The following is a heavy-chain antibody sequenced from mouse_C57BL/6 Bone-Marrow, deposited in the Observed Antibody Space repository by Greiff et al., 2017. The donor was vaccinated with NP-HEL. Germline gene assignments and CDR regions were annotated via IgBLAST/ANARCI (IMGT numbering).Heavy chain of an antibody. D-gene: IGHD1-1*02. CDR1: GYTFTSYT. J-gene: IGHJ1*03. Sequence: QVQLKQSGAELARPGASVKMSCKASGYTFTSYTMHWVKQRPGQGLEWIGYINPSSGYTKYNQKFKDKATLTADKSSSTAYMQLSSLTSEDSAVYYCARWWLWYFDVWGTGTTVTVSS. V-gene: IGHV1-4*01. CDR3: ARWWLWYFDV. CDR2: INPSSGYT.